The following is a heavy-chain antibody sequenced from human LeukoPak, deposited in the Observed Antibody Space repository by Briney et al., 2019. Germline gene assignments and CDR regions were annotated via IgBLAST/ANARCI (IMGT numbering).Heavy chain of an antibody. CDR2: IRYDGSNK. J-gene: IGHJ3*02. CDR1: GFTFSSYG. D-gene: IGHD1-20*01. CDR3: AKDRQYHMYNWNHDAFDI. V-gene: IGHV3-30*02. Sequence: GGSLRLSCAASGFTFSSYGMHWVRQAPGKGLEWVTFIRYDGSNKYYTDSVKARFTISRDNSKNTLYLQMNSLRAEDTAVYYCAKDRQYHMYNWNHDAFDIWGQGTMVTVSS.